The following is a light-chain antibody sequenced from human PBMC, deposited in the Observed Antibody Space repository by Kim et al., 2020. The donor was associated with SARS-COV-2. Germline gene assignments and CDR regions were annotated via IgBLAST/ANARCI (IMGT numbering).Light chain of an antibody. CDR3: QAWDSSTVV. V-gene: IGLV3-1*01. Sequence: SSELTQPPSVSVSPGQTASITCSGDKLGDKYACWYQQKPGQSPVLVIYQDSKRPSGIPERFSGSNSGNTATLTISGTQAMDEADYYCQAWDSSTVVFGGGTQLTV. CDR1: KLGDKY. J-gene: IGLJ2*01. CDR2: QDS.